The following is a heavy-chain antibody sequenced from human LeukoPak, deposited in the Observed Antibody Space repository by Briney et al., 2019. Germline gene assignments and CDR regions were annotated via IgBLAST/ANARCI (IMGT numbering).Heavy chain of an antibody. J-gene: IGHJ4*02. CDR1: GGSISSSSYY. CDR2: IYYSGST. V-gene: IGHV4-39*01. CDR3: ARHGPSQLLMYSSSWPFDY. Sequence: PSETLSLTCTVSGGSISSSSYYWGWIRQPPGKGLEWIGSIYYSGSTYYNPSLKSRVTISVDTSKNQFSLKLSSVTAADTAVYYCARHGPSQLLMYSSSWPFDYWGQGTLVTVSS. D-gene: IGHD6-13*01.